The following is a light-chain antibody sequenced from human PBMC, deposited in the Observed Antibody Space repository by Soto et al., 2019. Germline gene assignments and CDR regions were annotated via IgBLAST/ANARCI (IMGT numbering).Light chain of an antibody. CDR2: KAS. CDR1: QSISSW. CDR3: QQFNSYPGT. V-gene: IGKV1-5*03. J-gene: IGKJ1*01. Sequence: DIQMTQSPSTLSASVGDRVTITCRASQSISSWLAWYQQKPGKAPNLLIYKASSLESGVSSRFSGSGSGTEFTLTISSLQPDDFATYYCQQFNSYPGTFGQGTKVEIK.